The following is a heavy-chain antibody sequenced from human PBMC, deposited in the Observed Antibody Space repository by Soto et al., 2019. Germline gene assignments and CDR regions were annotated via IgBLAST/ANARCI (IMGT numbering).Heavy chain of an antibody. V-gene: IGHV3-30*18. J-gene: IGHJ6*02. CDR3: AKGGDYARIYAMDV. Sequence: QVQLVESGGGVVQPGRSLRLSCAASGFTFSSYGMHWVRQAPGKGLEWVAFISYDGSSKYYADSVKGRFTISRDNSKNTLYLQMTSLRAEATAVYYCAKGGDYARIYAMDVWGQGTTVTVSS. D-gene: IGHD4-17*01. CDR2: ISYDGSSK. CDR1: GFTFSSYG.